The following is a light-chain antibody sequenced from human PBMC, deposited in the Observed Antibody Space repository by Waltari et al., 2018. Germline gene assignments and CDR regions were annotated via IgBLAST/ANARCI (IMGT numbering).Light chain of an antibody. CDR1: SSNIGSNT. Sequence: QSVLTQPPSASGTPGQRVTISCSGSSSNIGSNTVNWHQQLPGTAPKLLIYRNDPRPSGVPDRVSGSRSGTSASLAISGLHSEDEADYYCATWDDSLKGWVFGGGTKLTVL. CDR2: RND. V-gene: IGLV1-44*01. CDR3: ATWDDSLKGWV. J-gene: IGLJ3*02.